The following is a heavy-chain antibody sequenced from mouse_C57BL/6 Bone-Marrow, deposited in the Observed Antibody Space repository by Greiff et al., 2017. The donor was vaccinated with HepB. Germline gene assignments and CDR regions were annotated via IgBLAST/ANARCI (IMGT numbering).Heavy chain of an antibody. Sequence: EVQLQESGGGLVQPGGSLKLSCAASGFTFSDYYMYWVRQTPEKRLEWVAYISNGGGSTYYPDTVKGRFTISRDNAKNTLYLQMSRLKSEDTAMYYCARQNWYWYFDVWGTGTTVTVSS. CDR3: ARQNWYWYFDV. CDR1: GFTFSDYY. V-gene: IGHV5-12*01. CDR2: ISNGGGST. J-gene: IGHJ1*03. D-gene: IGHD4-1*01.